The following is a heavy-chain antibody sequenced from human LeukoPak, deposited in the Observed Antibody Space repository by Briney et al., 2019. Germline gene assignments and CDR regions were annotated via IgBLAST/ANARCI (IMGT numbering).Heavy chain of an antibody. CDR3: AKSAIYYYYMDV. J-gene: IGHJ6*03. Sequence: GGSLRLSCAVSGFTFTRYAMSWARQAPGKGVEWGSSLGGIRGPTYYADSVRGLFTISRDNSKNTLYLQLNSLRAEDTAVYYCAKSAIYYYYMDVWGKGTTVTVSS. CDR2: LGGIRGPT. CDR1: GFTFTRYA. V-gene: IGHV3-23*01.